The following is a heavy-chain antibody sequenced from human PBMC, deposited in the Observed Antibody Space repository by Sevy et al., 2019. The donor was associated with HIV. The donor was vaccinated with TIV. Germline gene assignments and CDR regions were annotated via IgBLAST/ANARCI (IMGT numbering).Heavy chain of an antibody. Sequence: GGSLRLSCAASGFTFSDHYMEWVRQAPGKGLEWVGRTRNKADSYTTEYAASVKGRFTISRDDSKNSLYLQMNSLKTEETAVYYCATHAGFAAAGRVFDYWGQGTLVTVSS. CDR3: ATHAGFAAAGRVFDY. D-gene: IGHD6-13*01. CDR1: GFTFSDHY. CDR2: TRNKADSYTT. J-gene: IGHJ4*02. V-gene: IGHV3-72*01.